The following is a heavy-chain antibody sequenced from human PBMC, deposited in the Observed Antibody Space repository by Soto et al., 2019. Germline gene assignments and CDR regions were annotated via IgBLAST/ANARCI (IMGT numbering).Heavy chain of an antibody. J-gene: IGHJ6*02. V-gene: IGHV1-2*02. CDR1: GYSFTGYF. CDR2: INLNSGGT. CDR3: ASSSLYGMDV. Sequence: GASVKVSCKASGYSFTGYFTQWVRQAPGQGLEWMGWINLNSGGTNYAQKFQGRVTMTRDTSISTAYMELSRLRSDDTAVYYCASSSLYGMDVWGQGTTVTVSS.